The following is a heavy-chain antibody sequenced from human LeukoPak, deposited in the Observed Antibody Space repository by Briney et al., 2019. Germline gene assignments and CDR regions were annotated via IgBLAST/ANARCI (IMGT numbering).Heavy chain of an antibody. CDR1: GGSISSSSYY. CDR3: ARGLRIWRFDP. D-gene: IGHD2/OR15-2a*01. Sequence: PSETLSLTCTVSGGSISSSSYYWGWIRQPPGKGLEWIGSIYYSGSTYYNPSLKSRVTISVDTSKNQFSLKLSSVTAADTAVYYCARGLRIWRFDPWGQGTLVTVSS. J-gene: IGHJ5*02. V-gene: IGHV4-39*07. CDR2: IYYSGST.